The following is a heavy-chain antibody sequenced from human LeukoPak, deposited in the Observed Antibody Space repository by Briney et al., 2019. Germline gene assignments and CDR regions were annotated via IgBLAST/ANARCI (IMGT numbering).Heavy chain of an antibody. V-gene: IGHV4-34*01. CDR3: ARGSRQDTLDAFDI. J-gene: IGHJ3*02. Sequence: PSETLSLTCAVYGGSFSGYYWSWIRQPPGKGLEWIGEINHSGSTNYNPSLKSRVTISVDTSKNQFSLKLSSVTAADTAVFYCARGSRQDTLDAFDIWGQGIMVTVSS. CDR2: INHSGST. D-gene: IGHD6-13*01. CDR1: GGSFSGYY.